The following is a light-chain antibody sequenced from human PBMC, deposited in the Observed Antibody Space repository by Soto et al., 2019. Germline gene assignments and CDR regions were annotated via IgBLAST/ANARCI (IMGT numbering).Light chain of an antibody. J-gene: IGLJ1*01. CDR3: QSYDSSLSGSNV. CDR1: SSNIGAGYD. CDR2: GNS. Sequence: QSVLTQPPSVSGAPGQRVTISCTGSSSNIGAGYDVHWCQQLPGTAPKLLIYGNSNRPSGVPDRFSGSKSGTSASLAITGLQAEDEADYYCQSYDSSLSGSNVFGTGTQLTVL. V-gene: IGLV1-40*01.